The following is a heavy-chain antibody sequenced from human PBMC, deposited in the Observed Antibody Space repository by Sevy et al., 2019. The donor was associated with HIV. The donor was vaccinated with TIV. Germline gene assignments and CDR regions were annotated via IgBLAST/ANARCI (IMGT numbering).Heavy chain of an antibody. CDR1: GDSISGYY. J-gene: IGHJ6*02. CDR2: IYYTRST. CDR3: ARGRPDYYYGMDV. Sequence: SETLSLTCNVSGDSISGYYWSWIRQPPGKGLEWIGYIYYTRSTNYNPSLKSRVTISKDTSKNQVSLKLSSVIVADTAVYCCARGRPDYYYGMDVWGQGTTVTVSS. V-gene: IGHV4-59*01.